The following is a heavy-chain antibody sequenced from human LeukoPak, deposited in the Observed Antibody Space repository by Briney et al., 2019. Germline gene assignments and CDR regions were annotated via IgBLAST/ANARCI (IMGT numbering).Heavy chain of an antibody. D-gene: IGHD6-13*01. CDR2: IKQDGSEK. CDR3: ARGPGYSSSWFEYFQH. V-gene: IGHV3-7*01. CDR1: GFTFSSYW. Sequence: GGSLRLSCAASGFTFSSYWMSWVRQAPGKGLEWVANIKQDGSEKYYVDSVKGRFTISRANAKNSLYLQMNSLRAEDTAVYYCARGPGYSSSWFEYFQHWGQGTLVTVSS. J-gene: IGHJ1*01.